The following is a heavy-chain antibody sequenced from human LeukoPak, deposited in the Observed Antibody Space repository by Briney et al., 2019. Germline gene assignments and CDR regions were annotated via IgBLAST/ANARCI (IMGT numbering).Heavy chain of an antibody. V-gene: IGHV3-30-3*01. CDR2: MSYDGSNK. J-gene: IGHJ4*02. CDR3: VRWTWGDCTNGVCQYYFDY. Sequence: QPGRSLRLSCAASGFTFSSYAMHWVRQAPGRGLEWVAVMSYDGSNKYYADSVKGRFTISRDNSKNTLYLQMNSLRAEDTAVYYCVRWTWGDCTNGVCQYYFDYWGQGTLVTVSS. D-gene: IGHD2-8*01. CDR1: GFTFSSYA.